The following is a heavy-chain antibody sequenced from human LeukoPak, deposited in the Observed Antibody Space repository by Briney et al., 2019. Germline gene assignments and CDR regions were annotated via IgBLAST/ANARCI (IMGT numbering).Heavy chain of an antibody. J-gene: IGHJ6*02. CDR2: MFYGGGT. Sequence: SETLSLTCTVSGGSVSRGGDYWTWIRQHPGEGLEWIVYMFYGGGTYYNPSLKGRVTMSVDTSKNQFSLTLTSVTAAETAVYYCASRTPNLGDSGAGSSYYYYYGVDVWGQGTSVTVSS. D-gene: IGHD3-10*01. CDR1: GGSVSRGGDY. V-gene: IGHV4-31*03. CDR3: ASRTPNLGDSGAGSSYYYYYGVDV.